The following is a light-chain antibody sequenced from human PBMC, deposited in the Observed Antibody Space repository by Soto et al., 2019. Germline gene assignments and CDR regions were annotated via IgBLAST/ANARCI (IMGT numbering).Light chain of an antibody. CDR1: QSVATTF. Sequence: EIVLTQSPGSLSLSPGQRATLSCRASQSVATTFFAWYQKKPGQAPRLLIYGASKRATGIPDRFSGSGSGTFFTIIISMLEHEDFVFYYCQQYMTSLTFGQGTKVEIK. J-gene: IGKJ1*01. V-gene: IGKV3-20*01. CDR2: GAS. CDR3: QQYMTSLT.